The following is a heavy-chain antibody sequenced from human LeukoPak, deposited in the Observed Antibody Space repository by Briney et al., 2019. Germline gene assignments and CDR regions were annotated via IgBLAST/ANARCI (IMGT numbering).Heavy chain of an antibody. CDR3: ARRRYYDGSGYLE. CDR2: IYYSGRT. J-gene: IGHJ1*01. Sequence: SETLSLTCSVSGDSVSRSDSYWDWIRQPPGKGLQWIGTIYYSGRTYYSPSLKSRVPMSVDTSNNQFSLNLRSVTAADTAVYYCARRRYYDGSGYLEWGQGTLLSVSS. CDR1: GDSVSRSDSY. D-gene: IGHD3-22*01. V-gene: IGHV4-39*01.